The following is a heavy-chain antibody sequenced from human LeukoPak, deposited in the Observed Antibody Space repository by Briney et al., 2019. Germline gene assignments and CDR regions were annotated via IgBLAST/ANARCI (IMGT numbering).Heavy chain of an antibody. CDR2: ISWNSGSI. D-gene: IGHD5-12*01. J-gene: IGHJ4*02. CDR1: GFTFDDCA. Sequence: GGSLRLSCAASGFTFDDCAMHWVRQAPGKGLEWVSGISWNSGSIGYADSVKGRFTISRDNAKNSLYLQMNSLRAEDTALYYCGHSGYDWGYWGQGTLVTVSS. V-gene: IGHV3-9*01. CDR3: GHSGYDWGY.